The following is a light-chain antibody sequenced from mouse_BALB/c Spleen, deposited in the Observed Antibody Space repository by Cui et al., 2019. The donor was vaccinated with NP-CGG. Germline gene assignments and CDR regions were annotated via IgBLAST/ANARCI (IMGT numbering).Light chain of an antibody. CDR2: GTN. CDR3: ALWYSNHWV. CDR1: TGAATTSNY. V-gene: IGLV1*01. J-gene: IGLJ1*01. Sequence: QAVVTQESALTTSPGETVTLTCRSSTGAATTSNYANWVQEKPDHFFTGLIGGTNNRAPGIPDRFSGSLIGDKAALTITGAQTEDEAIYFCALWYSNHWVFGGGTKLTVL.